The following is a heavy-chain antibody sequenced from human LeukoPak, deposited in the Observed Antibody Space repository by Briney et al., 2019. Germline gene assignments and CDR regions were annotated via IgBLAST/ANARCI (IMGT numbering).Heavy chain of an antibody. CDR1: GGSISSSSYY. V-gene: IGHV4-39*01. Sequence: SETLSLTCTVSGGSISSSSYYWGWIRQPPGKGLEWIGSIYYSGSTYYNPSLKSRVTISVDTSKNQFSLKLSSATAADTAVYYCARLNREGGGVNYYDSSGYNYWGQGTLVTVSS. CDR3: ARLNREGGGVNYYDSSGYNY. CDR2: IYYSGST. D-gene: IGHD3-22*01. J-gene: IGHJ4*02.